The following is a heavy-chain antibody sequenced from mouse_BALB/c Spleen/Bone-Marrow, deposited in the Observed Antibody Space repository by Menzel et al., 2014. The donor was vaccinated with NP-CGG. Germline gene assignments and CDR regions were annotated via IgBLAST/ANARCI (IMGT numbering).Heavy chain of an antibody. J-gene: IGHJ4*01. CDR2: IDPSNGGT. V-gene: IGHV1S81*02. CDR3: TRRSLLSDYYSMDY. Sequence: QVQLKDSGAELVKPGASVKLSCKASGYTFTSYYLYWVKQRPGQGLEWIGEIDPSNGGTNFNERFKSEASLTVDKSSSTAYMQLNSLTSEDSAVYYCTRRSLLSDYYSMDYWGQGTSVTVSS. D-gene: IGHD2-10*01. CDR1: GYTFTSYY.